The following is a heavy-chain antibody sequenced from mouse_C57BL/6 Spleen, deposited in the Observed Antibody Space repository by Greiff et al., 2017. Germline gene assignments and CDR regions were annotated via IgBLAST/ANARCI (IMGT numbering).Heavy chain of an antibody. CDR3: TCCDYNY. D-gene: IGHD2-13*01. CDR1: GYTFKDDY. J-gene: IGHJ2*01. CDR2: IDPENGDT. Sequence: VQLQQSGAELVRPGASVKLSCTASGYTFKDDYMHWVKQRPVQGLEWIGWIDPENGDTEYAPKFKGKATFTVAPSSNTAYLQLSSLTSDDTAVYYCTCCDYNYWGQGTTLTVSS. V-gene: IGHV14-4*01.